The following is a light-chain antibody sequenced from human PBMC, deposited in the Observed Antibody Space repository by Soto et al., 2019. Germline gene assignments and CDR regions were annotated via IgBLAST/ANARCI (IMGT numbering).Light chain of an antibody. CDR2: SNN. J-gene: IGLJ1*01. CDR1: SYNFVSNI. Sequence: QSVLTQPPSASGTPGQRVTISCSGSSYNFVSNIVNWYRQLPGTAPKLLIYSNNQRPSGVPDLFSGSKSGTSASLAISGLQSEDEADYYCAAWDDSLNGYVFGTGTKVTVL. V-gene: IGLV1-44*01. CDR3: AAWDDSLNGYV.